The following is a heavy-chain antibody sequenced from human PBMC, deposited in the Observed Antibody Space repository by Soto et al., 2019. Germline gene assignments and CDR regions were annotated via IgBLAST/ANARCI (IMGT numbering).Heavy chain of an antibody. CDR1: GFTFSSYW. J-gene: IGHJ5*02. CDR2: INSDGSST. CDR3: AREGGYGCTNGVCYHRVGFRFDP. V-gene: IGHV3-74*01. D-gene: IGHD2-8*01. Sequence: GGSLRLSCAASGFTFSSYWMHWVRQAPGKGLVWVSRINSDGSSTSYADSVKGRFTISRDNAKNTLYLQMNSLRAEDTAVYYCAREGGYGCTNGVCYHRVGFRFDPWGQGTLVTVSS.